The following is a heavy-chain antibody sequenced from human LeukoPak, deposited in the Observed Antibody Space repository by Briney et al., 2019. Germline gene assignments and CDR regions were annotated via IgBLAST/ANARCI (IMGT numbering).Heavy chain of an antibody. J-gene: IGHJ4*02. CDR3: ARVDEDGFDY. CDR2: ISAYNGNR. V-gene: IGHV1-18*04. CDR1: GYTFTGYY. Sequence: ASVKVSCKASGYTFTGYYIHWVRQAPGQGLEWMGWISAYNGNRNYAQKLQGRVTMTTDTSTSTAYMELRSLRSDDTAVYYCARVDEDGFDYWGQGTLVTVSS.